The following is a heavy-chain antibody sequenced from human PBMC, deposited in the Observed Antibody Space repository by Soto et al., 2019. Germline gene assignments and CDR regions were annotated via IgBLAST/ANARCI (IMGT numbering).Heavy chain of an antibody. CDR1: GFAFSTSV. Sequence: QVQLVESGGGVVQPGGSLRLSCAASGFAFSTSVIHWVRQAPGKGLEWMAHISYNGNKKHYADSVKGRFTVSRDISESTLYLQMNSLRAEDTAVYYWASEQFEDGRGHYDHWGQGTLVSVSS. CDR3: ASEQFEDGRGHYDH. V-gene: IGHV3-30*03. CDR2: ISYNGNKK. D-gene: IGHD3-22*01. J-gene: IGHJ4*02.